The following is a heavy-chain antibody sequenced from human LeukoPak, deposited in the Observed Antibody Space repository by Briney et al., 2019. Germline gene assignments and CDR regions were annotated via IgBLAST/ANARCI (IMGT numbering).Heavy chain of an antibody. J-gene: IGHJ4*02. Sequence: ASVKVSCKASGYTFTSYDINWVQQATGQGLEWMGWMNPNSGNTGYAQKFQGRVTITRNTSISTAYMELSSLRSEDTAVYYCARGRYSGSYYAYWGQGTLVTVSS. CDR3: ARGRYSGSYYAY. V-gene: IGHV1-8*03. CDR1: GYTFTSYD. CDR2: MNPNSGNT. D-gene: IGHD1-26*01.